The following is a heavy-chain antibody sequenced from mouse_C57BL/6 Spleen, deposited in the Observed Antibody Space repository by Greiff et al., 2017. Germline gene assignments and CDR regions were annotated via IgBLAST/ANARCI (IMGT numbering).Heavy chain of an antibody. CDR1: GYAFSSYW. CDR3: ARGGYDGGYYAMDY. V-gene: IGHV1-80*01. Sequence: QVQLKESGAELVKPGASVKISCKASGYAFSSYWMNWVKQRPGKGLEWIGQIYPGDGDTNYNGKFKGKATLTADKSSSTAYMQLSSLTAEDSSVYFCARGGYDGGYYAMDYWGQGTSVTVSS. CDR2: IYPGDGDT. J-gene: IGHJ4*01. D-gene: IGHD2-2*01.